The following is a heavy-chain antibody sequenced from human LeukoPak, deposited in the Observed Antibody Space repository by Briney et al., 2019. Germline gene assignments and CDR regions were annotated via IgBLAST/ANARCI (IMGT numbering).Heavy chain of an antibody. CDR2: ISASSGTT. CDR3: ATHYASGWYFDY. V-gene: IGHV3-23*01. Sequence: GGSLRLSCAASGFTFSSYGMSWVRQAPGKGLEWLSAISASSGTTYYADSVKGRFTMSRDNSKSTLHLQMNSLRAEDTAVYYCATHYASGWYFDYWGQGALVTVSS. CDR1: GFTFSSYG. J-gene: IGHJ4*02. D-gene: IGHD6-19*01.